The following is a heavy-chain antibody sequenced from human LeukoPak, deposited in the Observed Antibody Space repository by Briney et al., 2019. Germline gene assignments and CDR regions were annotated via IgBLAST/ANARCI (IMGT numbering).Heavy chain of an antibody. Sequence: PSETLSLTCTLSGGSISTYYWSWIRQPPGKGLEWIGYIYHSGSTNYNPSLKSRVTISVDTSKNQFSLKLSSVTAADTAVYYVARGGGYASPIGYWGQGALVSVSS. CDR3: ARGGGYASPIGY. D-gene: IGHD5-18*01. V-gene: IGHV4-59*01. CDR2: IYHSGST. J-gene: IGHJ4*02. CDR1: GGSISTYY.